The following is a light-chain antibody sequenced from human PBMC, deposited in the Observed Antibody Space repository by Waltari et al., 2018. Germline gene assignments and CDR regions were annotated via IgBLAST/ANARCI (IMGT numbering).Light chain of an antibody. Sequence: DTVLTQSPVTLSFSPGETATLSCRASQSISSFLAWYQQKPGQIPRLLIYDASHRATGIPARFSGAGSGTDFTLTIDHLELEDFAVYYCQQRALWPLTFGGGTKVQIK. V-gene: IGKV3-11*01. CDR1: QSISSF. CDR3: QQRALWPLT. J-gene: IGKJ4*01. CDR2: DAS.